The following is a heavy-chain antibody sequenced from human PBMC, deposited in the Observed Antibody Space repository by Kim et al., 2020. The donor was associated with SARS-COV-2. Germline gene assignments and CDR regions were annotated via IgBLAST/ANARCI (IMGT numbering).Heavy chain of an antibody. CDR1: GFTFSSYG. CDR2: ISYDGSNK. D-gene: IGHD3-22*01. Sequence: GGSLRLSCAASGFTFSSYGMHWVRQAPGKGLEWVAVISYDGSNKYYADSVKGRFTISRDNSKNTLYLQMNSLRAEDTAVYYCAKDIGRQVVVKWGAHPPKYYFDYWGQGTLVTVSS. CDR3: AKDIGRQVVVKWGAHPPKYYFDY. V-gene: IGHV3-30*18. J-gene: IGHJ4*02.